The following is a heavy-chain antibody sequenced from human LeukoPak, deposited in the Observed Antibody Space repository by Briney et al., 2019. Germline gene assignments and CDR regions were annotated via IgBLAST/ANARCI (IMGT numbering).Heavy chain of an antibody. CDR2: IYYSGST. CDR1: GGSISSYY. D-gene: IGHD6-13*01. CDR3: ARTDPYSSSWPWWYFDL. V-gene: IGHV4-59*01. Sequence: PSETLSLTCTVSGGSISSYYWSWIRQPPGKGLEWIGYIYYSGSTNYNPSLKSRVTISVDTSKNQFSLKLSSVTAADTAVYYCARTDPYSSSWPWWYFDLWGRGTLVTVSS. J-gene: IGHJ2*01.